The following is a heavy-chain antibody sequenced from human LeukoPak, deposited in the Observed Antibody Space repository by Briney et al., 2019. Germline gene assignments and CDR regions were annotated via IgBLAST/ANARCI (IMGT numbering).Heavy chain of an antibody. D-gene: IGHD3-22*01. CDR1: GYTFTSYD. CDR2: MNPNSGNT. CDR3: ARWGYYYDYGAFDI. V-gene: IGHV1-8*01. J-gene: IGHJ3*02. Sequence: GASVKVSCKASGYTFTSYDINWVRQATGQGLEWMGWMNPNSGNTGYAQKLQGRVTMTTDTSTSTAYMELRSLRSDDTAVYYCARWGYYYDYGAFDIWGQGTMVTVSS.